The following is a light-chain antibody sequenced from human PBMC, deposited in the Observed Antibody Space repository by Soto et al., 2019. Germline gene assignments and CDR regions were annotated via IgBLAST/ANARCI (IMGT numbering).Light chain of an antibody. V-gene: IGKV3-20*01. CDR2: GAS. CDR1: QRVTNDY. Sequence: EIGLTQSPGILSLSPGERATLSCRASQRVTNDYLAWFQQKPGQAPRLLIYGASSRAAGTPDRFSGSGSGTDFTLAISRLEPEDFAVYYCQQYGSPLWTCGQGTEVEI. J-gene: IGKJ1*01. CDR3: QQYGSPLWT.